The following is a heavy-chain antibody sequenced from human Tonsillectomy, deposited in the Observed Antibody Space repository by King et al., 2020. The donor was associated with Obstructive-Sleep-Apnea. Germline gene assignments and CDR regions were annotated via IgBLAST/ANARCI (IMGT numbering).Heavy chain of an antibody. CDR1: GGSISSGGYY. CDR3: ASGIVVHGSYRVGWFDP. CDR2: IYYSGST. J-gene: IGHJ5*02. D-gene: IGHD1-26*01. Sequence: VQLQESGPGLVKPSQTLSLTCTVSGGSISSGGYYWSWIRQHPGKGLEWIGDIYYSGSTYYNPSLKSRVTISVDTSKNQFSLKLGSVTAADTAVYYCASGIVVHGSYRVGWFDPWGQGTLVTVSS. V-gene: IGHV4-31*03.